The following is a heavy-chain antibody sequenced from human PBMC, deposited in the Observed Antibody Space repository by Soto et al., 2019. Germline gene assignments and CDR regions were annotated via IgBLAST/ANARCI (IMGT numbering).Heavy chain of an antibody. CDR1: GFSLETSGIG. D-gene: IGHD3-22*01. Sequence: QITLKESGPTLVKPTQTLTLTCTFSGFSLETSGIGMSWIRQPPGKALEWLALIYWDDDKRYSPSLKNRLTITQETSKNQVVLTLTSVDPVDTVTYYCSHSLYHYDYRGRYTYWYFDLWGRGALVTVSS. V-gene: IGHV2-5*02. CDR2: IYWDDDK. CDR3: SHSLYHYDYRGRYTYWYFDL. J-gene: IGHJ2*01.